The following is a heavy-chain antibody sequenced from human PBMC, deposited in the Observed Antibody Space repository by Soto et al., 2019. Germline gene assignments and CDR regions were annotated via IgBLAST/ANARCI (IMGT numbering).Heavy chain of an antibody. J-gene: IGHJ6*02. CDR3: ARAPARQSYVLRYFDWSPAPPYGMDV. D-gene: IGHD3-9*01. Sequence: ASGKVSCKASCYTFSNYGISWGLPAPGQRLEGMGWISAYNGNTRYAQKLQGRVTMTTDTSTSPAYMELRSLRSDDTAVYYCARAPARQSYVLRYFDWSPAPPYGMDVWGQGTTVTVSS. CDR2: ISAYNGNT. V-gene: IGHV1-18*01. CDR1: CYTFSNYG.